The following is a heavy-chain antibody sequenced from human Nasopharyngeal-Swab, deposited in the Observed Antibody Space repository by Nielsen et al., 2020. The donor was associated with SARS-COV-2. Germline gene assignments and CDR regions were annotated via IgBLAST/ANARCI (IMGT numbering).Heavy chain of an antibody. CDR1: GFSFSPTGES. CDR2: IYWDDDK. V-gene: IGHV2-5*02. Sequence: SGPTLVKPTPTLTLTCTFSGFSFSPTGESVGWIRQPPGKALEWLALIYWDDDKPYSPSLKSRLTITKDTSKNQVVLTMTNMDPVDTATYFCAHRTASFDYWGQGTLVTVSS. D-gene: IGHD2-21*02. CDR3: AHRTASFDY. J-gene: IGHJ4*02.